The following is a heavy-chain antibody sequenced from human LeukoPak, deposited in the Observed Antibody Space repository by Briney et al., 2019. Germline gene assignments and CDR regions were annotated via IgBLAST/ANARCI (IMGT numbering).Heavy chain of an antibody. D-gene: IGHD4-11*01. CDR2: ISSSSSYI. J-gene: IGHJ4*02. CDR1: GFTFSSYS. Sequence: GGSLRLSCAASGFTFSSYSMNWVRQAPGKGLEWVSSISSSSSYIYYADSVKGRFTISRDNAKNSLYLQMNSLRAEDTAVYYCARDLRTTGYFDYWGQGTLVTVSS. V-gene: IGHV3-21*04. CDR3: ARDLRTTGYFDY.